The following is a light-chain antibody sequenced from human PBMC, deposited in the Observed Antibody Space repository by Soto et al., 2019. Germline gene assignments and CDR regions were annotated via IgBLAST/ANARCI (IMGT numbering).Light chain of an antibody. Sequence: SYELTQTSSLSVAPGQTATISCGGKSIGTKSVSWYQQRPGQAPVLAVYDDSNRPSGIPERFSGSNSGNTATLTISRVEAGDEADYYCQVWDTSSDHWVFGGGTKVTVL. V-gene: IGLV3-21*02. CDR2: DDS. CDR3: QVWDTSSDHWV. J-gene: IGLJ3*02. CDR1: SIGTKS.